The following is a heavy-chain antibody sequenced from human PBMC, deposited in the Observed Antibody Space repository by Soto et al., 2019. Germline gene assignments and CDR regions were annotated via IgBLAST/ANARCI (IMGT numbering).Heavy chain of an antibody. J-gene: IGHJ6*02. D-gene: IGHD2-2*01. V-gene: IGHV3-48*03. CDR1: GFTFSSYE. CDR2: ISSTSSTI. Sequence: GGSLRLSCAASGFTFSSYEMNWVRQAPGKGLEWVSYISSTSSTIYYADSVKGRFTISRDNAKNSLYLQMNSLRAEDTAVYYCASEIVVVPDARNYYGIDVWGQGTTVTVSS. CDR3: ASEIVVVPDARNYYGIDV.